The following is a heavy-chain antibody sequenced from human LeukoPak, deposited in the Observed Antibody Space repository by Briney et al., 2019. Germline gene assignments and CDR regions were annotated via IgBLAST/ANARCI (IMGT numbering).Heavy chain of an antibody. CDR2: INPNSGGT. J-gene: IGHJ6*03. Sequence: GASVKVSCKASGYTFTGYYMHWVRQAPGQGLEWMGWINPNSGGTNYAQKFQGRVTMTRDTSISTAYMELSRLRSDDTAVYYCARVRGYCSSTSCYEHYYYYYYMDVWGKGTTVTVSS. D-gene: IGHD2-2*01. CDR1: GYTFTGYY. CDR3: ARVRGYCSSTSCYEHYYYYYYMDV. V-gene: IGHV1-2*02.